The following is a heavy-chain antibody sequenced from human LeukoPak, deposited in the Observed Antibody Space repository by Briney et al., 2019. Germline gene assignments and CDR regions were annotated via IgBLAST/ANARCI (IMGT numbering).Heavy chain of an antibody. V-gene: IGHV4-30-4*07. Sequence: PSETLSLTCAVSGGSISSGGYSWSWIRQPPGKGLEWIGYIYYSGSTYYNPSLKSRVTISVDTSKNQFSLKLSSVTAADTAVYYCARAIVVAPKYYFDYWGQGTLVTVSS. CDR1: GGSISSGGYS. CDR2: IYYSGST. J-gene: IGHJ4*02. CDR3: ARAIVVAPKYYFDY. D-gene: IGHD2-21*01.